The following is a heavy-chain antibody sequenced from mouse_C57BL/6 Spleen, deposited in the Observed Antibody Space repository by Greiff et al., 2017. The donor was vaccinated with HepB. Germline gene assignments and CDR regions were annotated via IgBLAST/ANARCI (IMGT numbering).Heavy chain of an antibody. CDR1: GYTFTSYW. CDR2: IYPSDSET. CDR3: ARSGNVPYYFDY. Sequence: QVQLQQPGAELVRPGSSVKLSCKASGYTFTSYWMDWVKQRPGQGLEWIGNIYPSDSETHYNQKFKDKATLTVDKSSSTAYMQLSSLTSEDSAVYYCARSGNVPYYFDYWGQGTTLTVSS. J-gene: IGHJ2*01. D-gene: IGHD1-3*01. V-gene: IGHV1-61*01.